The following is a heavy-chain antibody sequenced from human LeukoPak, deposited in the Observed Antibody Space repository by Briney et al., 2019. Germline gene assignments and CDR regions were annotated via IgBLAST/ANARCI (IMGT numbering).Heavy chain of an antibody. V-gene: IGHV3-21*06. CDR3: ARDPYSGNYGNYYYYYMDV. J-gene: IGHJ6*03. Sequence: GGSLRLSCAASGFTFSTYNMNWVRHAPGKGLEGISSITSSSSYIYYADSVKGRFTISRDNAKNSLFLQMNNLSPDDTAVYFCARDPYSGNYGNYYYYYMDVWAKGTTVTISS. CDR2: ITSSSSYI. CDR1: GFTFSTYN. D-gene: IGHD1-26*01.